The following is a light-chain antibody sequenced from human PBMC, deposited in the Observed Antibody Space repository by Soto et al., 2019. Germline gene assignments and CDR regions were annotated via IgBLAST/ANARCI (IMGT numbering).Light chain of an antibody. CDR3: QQYYSPPLT. CDR1: QNVLYSSNNKNQ. J-gene: IGKJ4*01. CDR2: WAS. V-gene: IGKV4-1*01. Sequence: DIVMTQSPDSLAVSLGESATINCKSSQNVLYSSNNKNQLAWYQQKPGQPPKLLIYWASTRESGVPDRFSGSGSGTDFILTISSLQAEDVAVYYCQQYYSPPLTFXGGTKVDIK.